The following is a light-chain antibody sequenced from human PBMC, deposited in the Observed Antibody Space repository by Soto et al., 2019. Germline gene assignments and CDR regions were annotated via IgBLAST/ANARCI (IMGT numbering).Light chain of an antibody. J-gene: IGKJ1*01. CDR3: QNFDSAPQA. Sequence: DIQMTQSPSSLSASVGDRVTITCRASQGIRHYLAWYQQKPGKVPKLLIYEASNLQSGVPSRFRGGGSGTEFTITISSPQPEEVATSYCQNFDSAPQAFGQGSKV. CDR2: EAS. V-gene: IGKV1-27*01. CDR1: QGIRHY.